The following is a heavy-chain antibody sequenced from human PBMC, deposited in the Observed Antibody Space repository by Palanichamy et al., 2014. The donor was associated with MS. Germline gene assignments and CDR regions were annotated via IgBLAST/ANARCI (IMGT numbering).Heavy chain of an antibody. CDR1: A. CDR2: ITGSGDNT. J-gene: IGHJ4*02. V-gene: IGHV3-23*01. Sequence: AVSWVRQAPGKGLEWVSTITGSGDNTYYADSVKGRFTISRDNSRNTLFLQMNSLRAEDTAVFYCAKVRTGWPQYYFDFWGQGTLVTVSS. CDR3: AKVRTGWPQYYFDF. D-gene: IGHD6-19*01.